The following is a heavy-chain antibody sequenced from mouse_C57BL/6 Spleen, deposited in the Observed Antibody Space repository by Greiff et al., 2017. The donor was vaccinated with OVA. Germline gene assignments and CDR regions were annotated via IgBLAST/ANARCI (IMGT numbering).Heavy chain of an antibody. CDR1: GYTFTSYW. Sequence: QVQLLQPGAELVKPGASVKLSCKASGYTFTSYWMQWVKQRPGQGLEWIGEIDPSDSYTNYNQKFKGKATLTVDTSSSTAYMQLSSLTSEDSAVYYCARSSNFDYWGQGTTLTVSS. CDR2: IDPSDSYT. J-gene: IGHJ2*01. V-gene: IGHV1-50*01. CDR3: ARSSNFDY.